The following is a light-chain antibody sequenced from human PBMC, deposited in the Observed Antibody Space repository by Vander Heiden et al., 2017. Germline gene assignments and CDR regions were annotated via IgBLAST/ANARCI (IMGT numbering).Light chain of an antibody. CDR3: QAWDSSSWV. Sequence: SYELTQPPSVSVSPGQTASITCSGDKLGDKYACWYQQKPGQSPVLVIYQDSKRPSGIPERFSGSNSGNTATLTISGTQAMDEADYYCQAWDSSSWVFGGGTKLTGL. CDR1: KLGDKY. V-gene: IGLV3-1*01. CDR2: QDS. J-gene: IGLJ2*01.